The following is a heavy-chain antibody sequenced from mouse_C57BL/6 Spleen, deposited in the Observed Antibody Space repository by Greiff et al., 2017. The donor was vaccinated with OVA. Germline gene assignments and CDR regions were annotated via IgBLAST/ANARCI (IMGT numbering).Heavy chain of an antibody. CDR2: IWSDGST. CDR3: ARHDWDGDFDY. D-gene: IGHD4-1*01. Sequence: VKLLESGPGLVAPSQSLSITCTVSGFSFTSSGVHWVRQPPGKGLEWLVVIWSDGSTTYNSALKSRLSISTDHSKSQVFLKMNRLQTDDTAMYYGARHDWDGDFDYWGQGTTLTVSS. V-gene: IGHV2-6-1*01. J-gene: IGHJ2*01. CDR1: GFSFTSSG.